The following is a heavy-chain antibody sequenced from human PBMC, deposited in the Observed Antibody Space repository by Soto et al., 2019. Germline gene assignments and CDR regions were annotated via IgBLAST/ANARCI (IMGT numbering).Heavy chain of an antibody. D-gene: IGHD1-26*01. CDR1: GFSFSTYS. CDR3: ASCGRDATSYRRGAY. J-gene: IGHJ4*02. CDR2: ISSSSRTM. V-gene: IGHV3-48*01. Sequence: EVQLVESGGGLVQSGESLRLSCAASGFSFSTYSMNWVRQAPGKGLEWVSYISSSSRTMYYADSVKGRFTISRDDARNSLYLQMNRLSAEDTAVYYCASCGRDATSYRRGAYWGQGTLVTVSS.